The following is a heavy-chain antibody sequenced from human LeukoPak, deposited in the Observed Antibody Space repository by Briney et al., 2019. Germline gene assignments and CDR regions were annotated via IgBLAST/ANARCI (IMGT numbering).Heavy chain of an antibody. J-gene: IGHJ4*02. CDR3: AKLWFGESAHFDY. CDR2: INGSGGST. D-gene: IGHD3-10*01. Sequence: GGSLRLSCAASGFTFSSYAMSWVRQAPGKGLEWVSAINGSGGSTYHADSVKGRFTMSRDNSKNTLHLQMNSLRGADTAVYYCAKLWFGESAHFDYWGQGTLVTVSA. CDR1: GFTFSSYA. V-gene: IGHV3-23*01.